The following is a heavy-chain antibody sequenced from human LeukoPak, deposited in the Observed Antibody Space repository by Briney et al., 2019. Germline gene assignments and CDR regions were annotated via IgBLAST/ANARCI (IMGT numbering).Heavy chain of an antibody. V-gene: IGHV1-18*01. J-gene: IGHJ3*02. CDR2: ISAYNGNT. CDR3: AREFLVGATWPFDI. D-gene: IGHD1-26*01. Sequence: ASVKVSCKASGYTFTSYGLSWVRQAPGQGLEWRGWISAYNGNTNYAQKLQGRVTMTTDTSTSTAYMELRSLRSDDTAVYYCAREFLVGATWPFDIWGQGTMVTVSS. CDR1: GYTFTSYG.